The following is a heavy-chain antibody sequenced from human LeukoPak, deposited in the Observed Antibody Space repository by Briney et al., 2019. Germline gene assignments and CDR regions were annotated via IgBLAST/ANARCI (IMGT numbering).Heavy chain of an antibody. CDR3: ARAAPDYGDYDYFDY. D-gene: IGHD4-17*01. CDR1: GYTFTSYG. CDR2: ISAYNGNT. V-gene: IGHV1-18*01. J-gene: IGHJ4*02. Sequence: ASVKVSCKASGYTFTSYGISWVRQAPGQGLEWMGWISAYNGNTNYAQKLQGRVTMTTDTSTSTAYMQLRSQTSDDTAVYYCARAAPDYGDYDYFDYWGQGTLVTVSS.